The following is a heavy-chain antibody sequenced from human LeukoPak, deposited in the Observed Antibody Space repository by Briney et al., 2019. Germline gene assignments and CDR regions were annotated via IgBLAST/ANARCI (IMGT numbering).Heavy chain of an antibody. V-gene: IGHV3-30*03. CDR2: ISYDGSNK. Sequence: GGSLRLSCAASGFTFSSYAMSWVRQAPGKGLEWVAVISYDGSNKYYADSVKGRFTISRDNSKNTLYLQMNSLRAEDTAVYYCAMAYYYGSGSYYAWGYYYGMDVWGKGTTVTVSS. J-gene: IGHJ6*04. D-gene: IGHD3-10*01. CDR3: AMAYYYGSGSYYAWGYYYGMDV. CDR1: GFTFSSYA.